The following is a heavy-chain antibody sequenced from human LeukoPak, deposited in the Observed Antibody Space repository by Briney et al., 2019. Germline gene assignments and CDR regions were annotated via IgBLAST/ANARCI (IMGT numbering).Heavy chain of an antibody. CDR2: ISGSSGII. Sequence: GGSLRLSCAASGFTFNTYTMNWVRQAPGKGLEWVSYISGSSGIIDYADSVRGRFTVSRDNAKNSLYLQMNSLRAENTAVYYCAKVYGDYGYYYYGMDVWGQGTTVTVSS. CDR1: GFTFNTYT. J-gene: IGHJ6*02. V-gene: IGHV3-48*01. CDR3: AKVYGDYGYYYYGMDV. D-gene: IGHD4-17*01.